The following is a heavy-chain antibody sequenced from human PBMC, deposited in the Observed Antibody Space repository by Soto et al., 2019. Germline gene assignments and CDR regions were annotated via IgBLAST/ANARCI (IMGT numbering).Heavy chain of an antibody. CDR1: GFTFSNYG. D-gene: IGHD1-26*01. CDR3: TTVQSVGANDY. V-gene: IGHV3-23*01. CDR2: ISAGGGT. J-gene: IGHJ4*02. Sequence: EVQVLESGGGLVQPGGSLRLSCAASGFTFSNYGMSWVRQAPGKGLGWVSTISAGGGTYYADSVKGRFTISRDNSKNTLSLQMNSLRAEDTAVYYCTTVQSVGANDYWGQGTLVTVSS.